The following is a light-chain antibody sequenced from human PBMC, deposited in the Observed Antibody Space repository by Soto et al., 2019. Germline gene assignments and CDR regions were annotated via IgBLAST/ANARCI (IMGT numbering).Light chain of an antibody. J-gene: IGKJ1*01. CDR2: DAS. V-gene: IGKV1-5*01. CDR1: QSISSW. CDR3: QQYNSYWT. Sequence: DIQMTQSPSTLSASVADRDTITCWASQSISSWLAWYQEKPGKAPKLLIYDASSLESGVPSRFSGRGSGTEFTLTISSLQPDDFATYYCQQYNSYWTFGQGTKVDIK.